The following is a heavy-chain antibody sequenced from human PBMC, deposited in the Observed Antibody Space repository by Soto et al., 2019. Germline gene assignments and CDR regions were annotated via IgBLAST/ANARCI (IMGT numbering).Heavy chain of an antibody. Sequence: SETLSLTCTASGGSISSGGYYWSWIRQHPGKGLEWIGYIYYSGSTYYNPSLKSRVTISVDTSKNQFSLKLSSVTAADTAVYYCARGYYDSSGYSLYYYGMDVWGQGTTVTVSS. V-gene: IGHV4-31*03. D-gene: IGHD3-22*01. CDR3: ARGYYDSSGYSLYYYGMDV. J-gene: IGHJ6*02. CDR1: GGSISSGGYY. CDR2: IYYSGST.